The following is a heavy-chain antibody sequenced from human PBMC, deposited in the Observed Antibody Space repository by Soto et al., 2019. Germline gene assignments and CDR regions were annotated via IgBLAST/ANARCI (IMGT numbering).Heavy chain of an antibody. J-gene: IGHJ5*02. V-gene: IGHV4-31*03. CDR3: ARDPGQIGSSWYGWFDP. Sequence: PSETLSLTCTVSGGSISSGGYYWSWIRQHPGKGLEWIGYIYYSGSTYYNPSLKSRVTISVDTSKNQFSLKPSSVTAADTAVYYCARDPGQIGSSWYGWFDPWGQGTLVTVSS. D-gene: IGHD6-13*01. CDR2: IYYSGST. CDR1: GGSISSGGYY.